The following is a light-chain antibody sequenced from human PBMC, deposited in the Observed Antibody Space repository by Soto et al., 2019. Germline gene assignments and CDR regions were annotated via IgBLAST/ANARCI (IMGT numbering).Light chain of an antibody. CDR1: RSNIGANFD. J-gene: IGLJ2*01. Sequence: QSVLTQPPSVSGAPGRRVTISCTGSRSNIGANFDVHWYQQLPGTAPKLLLSGTANRPSGVPDRFSGSRSGTSASLAITGLQAEDEADYYCCSYAGSNTFVIFGGGTKLTVL. V-gene: IGLV1-40*01. CDR3: CSYAGSNTFVI. CDR2: GTA.